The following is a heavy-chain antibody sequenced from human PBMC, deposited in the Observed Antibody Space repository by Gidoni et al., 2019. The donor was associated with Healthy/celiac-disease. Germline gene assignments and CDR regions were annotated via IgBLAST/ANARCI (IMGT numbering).Heavy chain of an antibody. J-gene: IGHJ5*02. V-gene: IGHV5-51*01. CDR3: ARLESSTMIVVAGFDP. Sequence: EVQLVQSGAEVKKPGESLKISCKGSGYSFTSYWIGWVRQMPGKGLEWMGIIYPGDSDTRYSPSFQGQVTISADKSISTAYLQWSSLKASDTAMYYCARLESSTMIVVAGFDPWGQGTLVTVSS. CDR1: GYSFTSYW. CDR2: IYPGDSDT. D-gene: IGHD3-22*01.